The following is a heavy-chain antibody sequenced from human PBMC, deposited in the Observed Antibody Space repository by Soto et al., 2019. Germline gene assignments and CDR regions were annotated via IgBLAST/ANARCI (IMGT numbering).Heavy chain of an antibody. V-gene: IGHV1-3*01. CDR1: GYTFTSYA. CDR2: INAGNGNT. Sequence: ASVKVSCKASGYTFTSYAMHWVRQAPGQRLEWMGWINAGNGNTKYSQKFQGRVTITRDTSASTAYMELSSLRSEDTAVYYCARRAIWFGEPYYYGMDVWGQGTTVTVSS. D-gene: IGHD3-10*01. CDR3: ARRAIWFGEPYYYGMDV. J-gene: IGHJ6*02.